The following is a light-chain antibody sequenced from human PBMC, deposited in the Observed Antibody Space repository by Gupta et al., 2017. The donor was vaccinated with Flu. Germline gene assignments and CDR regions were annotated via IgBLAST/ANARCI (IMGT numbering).Light chain of an antibody. CDR2: LSS. V-gene: IGKV2-28*01. Sequence: DIVMTQYPLSLPVAPGESASMSCRSSQSLLKSNGSNYLDWYLQRPGRSPQLMIYLSSHRACGATDRFSGSGEVKDFTLKSRREEDEDGGVYYGNQSLPLITFGRGTKLEIK. CDR1: QSLLKSNGSNY. J-gene: IGKJ4*01. CDR3: NQSLPLIT.